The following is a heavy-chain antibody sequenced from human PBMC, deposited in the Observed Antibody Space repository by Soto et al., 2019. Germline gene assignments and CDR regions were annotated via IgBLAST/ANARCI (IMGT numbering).Heavy chain of an antibody. V-gene: IGHV4-30-2*01. CDR1: GGSISSGGYS. D-gene: IGHD4-17*01. Sequence: SETLSLTCAVSGGSISSGGYSWSWIRQPPGKGLEWIGYIYHSGSTYYNPSLKSRVTISVDRSKNQFSLKLSSVTAADTAVYYCARGEPSYGRMGYWGQGTLVTVSS. J-gene: IGHJ4*02. CDR2: IYHSGST. CDR3: ARGEPSYGRMGY.